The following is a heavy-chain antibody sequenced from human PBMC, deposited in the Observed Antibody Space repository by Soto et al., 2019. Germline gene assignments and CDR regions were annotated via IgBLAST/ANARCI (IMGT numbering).Heavy chain of an antibody. CDR2: IYSDDTT. D-gene: IGHD5-18*01. CDR3: ARAWIPESPGDEYLQH. V-gene: IGHV3-53*01. Sequence: PGWSLRLSCAASGFTVSNNYMSLVRQAPGKGLEWVSFIYSDDTTYYADSVKGRFTISRDNSKNTLYLQMNSLRAEDTAVYYCARAWIPESPGDEYLQHWGKGTLVTVSS. CDR1: GFTVSNNY. J-gene: IGHJ1*01.